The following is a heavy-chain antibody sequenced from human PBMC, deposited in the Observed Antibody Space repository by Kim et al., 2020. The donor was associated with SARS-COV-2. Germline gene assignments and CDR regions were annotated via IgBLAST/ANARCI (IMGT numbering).Heavy chain of an antibody. CDR3: ARLMSSGWYDYYGMDV. V-gene: IGHV1-8*01. J-gene: IGHJ6*02. CDR1: GYTVTSYD. D-gene: IGHD6-19*01. Sequence: ASVKVSCKASGYTVTSYDINWVRQATGQGLEWMGWMNPNSGNTGYAQKFQGRVTMTRNTSISTAYMELSSLRSEDTAVYYCARLMSSGWYDYYGMDVWGQGTTVTVSS. CDR2: MNPNSGNT.